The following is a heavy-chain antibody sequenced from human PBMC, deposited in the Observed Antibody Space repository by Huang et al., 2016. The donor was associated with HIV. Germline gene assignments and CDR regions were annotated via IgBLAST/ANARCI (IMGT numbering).Heavy chain of an antibody. Sequence: QVQLVQSGAEVKKPGASTKVACKASGYTFPNYYIHWVRQGPGHGLEWMGIIKPNTGATNYAQKVRGRVTMTRDTSTNTVYMELRSLRSQDTAMYYCVREKGITVMVETNYFDYWGPGSQVTVSS. CDR1: GYTFPNYY. V-gene: IGHV1-46*01. D-gene: IGHD3-22*01. CDR3: VREKGITVMVETNYFDY. J-gene: IGHJ4*02. CDR2: IKPNTGAT.